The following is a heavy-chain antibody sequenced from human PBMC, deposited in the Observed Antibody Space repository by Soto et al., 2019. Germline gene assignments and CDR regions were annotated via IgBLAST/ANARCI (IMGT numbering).Heavy chain of an antibody. Sequence: SETLSLTCSVSGYSISSSDYYWGWIRQPPGKGLEWIATIYYSGSIYYNPSLKGRISISVDTSKNQFSLKLSSVTAADTAVYYCARSSRAAMDYWGQGTLVTVSS. J-gene: IGHJ4*02. D-gene: IGHD2-2*01. CDR2: IYYSGSI. V-gene: IGHV4-39*01. CDR1: GYSISSSDYY. CDR3: ARSSRAAMDY.